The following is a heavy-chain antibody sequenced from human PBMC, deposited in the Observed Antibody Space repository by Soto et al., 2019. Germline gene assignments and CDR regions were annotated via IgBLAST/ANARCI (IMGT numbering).Heavy chain of an antibody. Sequence: GGSLRLSXAASGFTFSSYGMHWVRQAPGKGLEWVAVISYDGSNKYYADSVKGRFTISRDNSKNTLYLQMNSLRAEDTAVYYCAKDEIDYGDYFDYWGQGTLVTVSS. V-gene: IGHV3-30*18. D-gene: IGHD4-17*01. CDR1: GFTFSSYG. CDR3: AKDEIDYGDYFDY. CDR2: ISYDGSNK. J-gene: IGHJ4*02.